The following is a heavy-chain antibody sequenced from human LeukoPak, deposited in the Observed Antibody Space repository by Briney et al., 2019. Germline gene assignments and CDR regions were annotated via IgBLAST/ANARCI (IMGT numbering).Heavy chain of an antibody. CDR2: IYYSGST. Sequence: PGGSLRLSCAASGFTFSTYSMNWVRQAPGKGLEWIGCIYYSGSTYYNPSLKSRVTISVDTSKDQFSLKLSSVTAADTAVYYCARLGSTPLIHEPSIDPWGQGTLVTVSS. CDR3: ARLGSTPLIHEPSIDP. CDR1: GFTFSTYSMN. J-gene: IGHJ5*02. D-gene: IGHD1-1*01. V-gene: IGHV4-59*05.